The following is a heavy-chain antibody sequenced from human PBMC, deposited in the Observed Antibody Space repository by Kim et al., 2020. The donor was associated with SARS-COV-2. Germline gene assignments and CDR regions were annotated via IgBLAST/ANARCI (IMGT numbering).Heavy chain of an antibody. CDR2: IIPIFGTA. Sequence: SVKVSCKASGGTFSSYAISWVRQAPGQGLEWMGGIIPIFGTANYAQKFQGRVTITADESTSTAYMELSSLRSEDTAVYYCARPRFSEYYDFWSGSPIFDYWGQGTLVTVSS. CDR1: GGTFSSYA. D-gene: IGHD3-3*01. CDR3: ARPRFSEYYDFWSGSPIFDY. V-gene: IGHV1-69*13. J-gene: IGHJ4*02.